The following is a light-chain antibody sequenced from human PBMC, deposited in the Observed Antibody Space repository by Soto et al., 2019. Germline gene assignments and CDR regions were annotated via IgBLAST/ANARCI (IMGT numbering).Light chain of an antibody. Sequence: QSVLTQPRSVSGSPGQSVTISCTGTRSDIGGYNFVSWYQQHPGQAPKLIIYDVIKRPSGVPDRFSGSKSGNTASLTIYGLQAEDEADYYCCSYAGGYTHVFGTGTKVTV. CDR2: DVI. V-gene: IGLV2-11*01. CDR3: CSYAGGYTHV. J-gene: IGLJ1*01. CDR1: RSDIGGYNF.